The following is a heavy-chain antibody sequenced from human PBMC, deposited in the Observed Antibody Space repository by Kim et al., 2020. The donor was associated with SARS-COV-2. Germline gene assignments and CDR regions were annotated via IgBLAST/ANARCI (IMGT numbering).Heavy chain of an antibody. CDR3: ARAPVRYGDYFDY. V-gene: IGHV3-30*01. J-gene: IGHJ4*02. Sequence: SGKSRVTNSRDNSKTTLYRQMNSLRAEDTAVYYCARAPVRYGDYFDYWGQGTLVTVSS. D-gene: IGHD4-17*01.